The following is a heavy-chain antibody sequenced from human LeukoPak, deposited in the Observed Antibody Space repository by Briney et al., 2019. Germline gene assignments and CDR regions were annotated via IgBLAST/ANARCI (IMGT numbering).Heavy chain of an antibody. CDR1: GYTFTGYY. D-gene: IGHD3-22*01. CDR2: INPNSGGT. CDR3: ARDFAPSNYYDSSGYYLDYYGMNV. J-gene: IGHJ6*02. Sequence: GASVKVSCKASGYTFTGYYMHWVRQAPGQGLEWMGWINPNSGGTNYAQKFQGWVTMTRDTSINTAYMELSRLRSDDTAVYYCARDFAPSNYYDSSGYYLDYYGMNVWGQGTTVTVPS. V-gene: IGHV1-2*04.